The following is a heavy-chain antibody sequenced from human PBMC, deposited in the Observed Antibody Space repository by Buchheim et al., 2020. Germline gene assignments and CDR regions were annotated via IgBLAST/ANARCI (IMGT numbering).Heavy chain of an antibody. Sequence: QVQLVQSGAEVKKPGASVKVSCKASGYTFTGYYMHWVRQAPGQGLEWMGWINPNSGGTNHAQKFQGRVTMTRDKSISPAYMELSRLRSDDTAVYYCARVVAGVYAINWFDPWGQGTL. D-gene: IGHD2-8*01. CDR1: GYTFTGYY. CDR3: ARVVAGVYAINWFDP. V-gene: IGHV1-2*02. CDR2: INPNSGGT. J-gene: IGHJ5*02.